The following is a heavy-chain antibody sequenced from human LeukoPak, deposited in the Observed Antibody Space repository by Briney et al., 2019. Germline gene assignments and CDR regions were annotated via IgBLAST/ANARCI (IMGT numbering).Heavy chain of an antibody. V-gene: IGHV3-48*01. Sequence: GGSLRLSCAASGFTFSTYSINWVRQAPGKGLEWISYISSSSSTIYYADSVKGRFTVSRDNAKNSLYLQMNSLRAEDTAVYYCARSGAYDAHNCWGQGTLVTVSS. J-gene: IGHJ4*02. CDR2: ISSSSSTI. CDR1: GFTFSTYS. D-gene: IGHD5-12*01. CDR3: ARSGAYDAHNC.